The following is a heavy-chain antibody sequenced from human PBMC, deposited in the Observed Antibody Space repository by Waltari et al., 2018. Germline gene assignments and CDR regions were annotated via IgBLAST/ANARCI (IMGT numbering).Heavy chain of an antibody. CDR1: GGTFSSYA. D-gene: IGHD5-18*01. Sequence: QVQLVQSGAEVKKPGSSVKVSCKASGGTFSSYAISWVRQAPGQGLEWMGGIIPIFGTANDAQKFQGRVTITADESTSTAYMELSSLRSEDTAVYYCAREMSQDTAMGTSAFDYWGQGTLVTVSS. J-gene: IGHJ4*02. CDR2: IIPIFGTA. V-gene: IGHV1-69*01. CDR3: AREMSQDTAMGTSAFDY.